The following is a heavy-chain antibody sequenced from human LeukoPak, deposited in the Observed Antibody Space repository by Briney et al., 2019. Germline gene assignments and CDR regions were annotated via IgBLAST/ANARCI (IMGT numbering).Heavy chain of an antibody. D-gene: IGHD5-18*01. CDR1: GFTFSSYS. J-gene: IGHJ4*02. CDR2: ISGSSSYI. CDR3: ARGGYSYGYEVFDY. Sequence: GGSLRLSCAASGFTFSSYSMNWVRQAPGEGLEWVSSISGSSSYIYYADSVKGRFTISRDNAKNSLYLQMNSLRAEDTAVYYCARGGYSYGYEVFDYWGQGTLVTVSS. V-gene: IGHV3-21*01.